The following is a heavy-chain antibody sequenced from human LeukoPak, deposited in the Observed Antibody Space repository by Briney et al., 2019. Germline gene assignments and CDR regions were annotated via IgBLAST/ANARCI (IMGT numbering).Heavy chain of an antibody. Sequence: GGSLRLSCAASGFTFSDYAMSWVRQAPGKGLEWVSSISGSGGGTYYADSVKGRFTISRDNSKNTLYLQMNSLRAEDSAIYYCAKVLGITWAPFDPWGQGTLVTVSS. V-gene: IGHV3-23*01. CDR1: GFTFSDYA. D-gene: IGHD2-15*01. CDR3: AKVLGITWAPFDP. J-gene: IGHJ5*02. CDR2: ISGSGGGT.